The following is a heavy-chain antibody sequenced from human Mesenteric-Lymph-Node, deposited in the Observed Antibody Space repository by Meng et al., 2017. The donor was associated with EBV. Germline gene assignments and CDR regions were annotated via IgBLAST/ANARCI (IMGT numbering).Heavy chain of an antibody. D-gene: IGHD3-22*01. V-gene: IGHV1-8*01. CDR2: VNPDSGNT. Sequence: QVQLVQSGAAVKKPGASVKVSCKASGYTFTSYDINWVRQAPGQGLEWMGWVNPDSGNTGFPEKFQGRITMTRNTSISTTYMELRSLTSEDTAVYYCARGMSYYDNSGFFDYWGQGALVTVSS. J-gene: IGHJ4*02. CDR1: GYTFTSYD. CDR3: ARGMSYYDNSGFFDY.